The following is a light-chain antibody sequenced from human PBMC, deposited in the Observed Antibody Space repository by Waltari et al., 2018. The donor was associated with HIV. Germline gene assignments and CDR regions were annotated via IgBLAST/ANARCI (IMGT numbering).Light chain of an antibody. CDR2: EGI. V-gene: IGLV2-23*01. J-gene: IGLJ3*02. Sequence: QSALTQPASVSGSPGQSITISCTGSSSDVGSYNLVSWYLQHPGKAPKLMIYEGINRPSGISNRFSGSKSGNTASLTISGLQAEDEADYYCCSYAGSSNWVFGGGTKLTVL. CDR3: CSYAGSSNWV. CDR1: SSDVGSYNL.